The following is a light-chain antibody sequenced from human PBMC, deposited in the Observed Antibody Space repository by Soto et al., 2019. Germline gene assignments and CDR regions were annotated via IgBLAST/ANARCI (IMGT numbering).Light chain of an antibody. CDR1: QSVSSY. J-gene: IGKJ4*01. V-gene: IGKV3-20*01. CDR3: QQYGSSPPVT. CDR2: GAS. Sequence: EIVLTQSPATLPLSPGERATLSCRASQSVSSYLAWYQQKPGQAPRLLIYGASSRATGIPDRFSGSGSGTDFTLTISRLEPEDFAVYYCQQYGSSPPVTFGGGTKVDIK.